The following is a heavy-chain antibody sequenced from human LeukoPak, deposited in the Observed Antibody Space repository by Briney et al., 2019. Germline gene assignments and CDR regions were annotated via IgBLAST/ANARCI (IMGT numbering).Heavy chain of an antibody. J-gene: IGHJ4*02. CDR3: ARGWTPNHDTAMAY. CDR1: GYTFTGYY. Sequence: GASVKLSCKASGYTFTGYYMHWVRQAPGQGLEWMGWINPNSGGTKYAQKFQGRVTMTRDTSISTAFMELSRLTSDDTAVYYCARGWTPNHDTAMAYGGQGTVVTVFS. D-gene: IGHD5-18*01. V-gene: IGHV1-2*02. CDR2: INPNSGGT.